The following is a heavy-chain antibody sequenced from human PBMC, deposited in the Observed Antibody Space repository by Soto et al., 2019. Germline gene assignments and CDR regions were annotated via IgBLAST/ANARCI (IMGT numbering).Heavy chain of an antibody. Sequence: SETLSLTCTVSGGSISSGYFYWSWIRQPPGKGLELIGNIYYSGSTYYNPSLRSRAIMSVDTSQNQFSLKLSSLTAADTAVYFCSRADDFSDRFDYRGQAALVTVYS. CDR3: SRADDFSDRFDY. V-gene: IGHV4-30-4*01. D-gene: IGHD4-17*01. CDR1: GGSISSGYFY. J-gene: IGHJ4*02. CDR2: IYYSGST.